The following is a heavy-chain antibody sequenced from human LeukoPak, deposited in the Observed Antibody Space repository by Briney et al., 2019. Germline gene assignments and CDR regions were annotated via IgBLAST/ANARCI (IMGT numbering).Heavy chain of an antibody. CDR3: ARGSRTIAAVYNWFDP. J-gene: IGHJ5*02. CDR2: INHSGST. Sequence: SETLSLTCAVYGGSFSGYYWSWIRQPPGKGLEWIGEINHSGSTNYNPSLKRRVTISVDTSKNQFSLKLSSVTAADTAVYYCARGSRTIAAVYNWFDPWGQGTLVTVSS. D-gene: IGHD6-13*01. V-gene: IGHV4-34*01. CDR1: GGSFSGYY.